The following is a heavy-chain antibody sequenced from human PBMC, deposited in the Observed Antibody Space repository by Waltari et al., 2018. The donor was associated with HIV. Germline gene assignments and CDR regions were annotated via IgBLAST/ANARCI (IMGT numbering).Heavy chain of an antibody. D-gene: IGHD2-15*01. Sequence: EVQLVESGGGLVKPGGSLRLSCAASGFTFSSYSMNWVRQAPGKGLEWVSSISSSSSYIYYADAVKGRFTISRDNAKNSLYLQMNSLRAEDTAVYYCARLLSSGGSGPEKDRDYWGQGTLVTVSS. CDR3: ARLLSSGGSGPEKDRDY. V-gene: IGHV3-21*01. CDR1: GFTFSSYS. J-gene: IGHJ4*02. CDR2: ISSSSSYI.